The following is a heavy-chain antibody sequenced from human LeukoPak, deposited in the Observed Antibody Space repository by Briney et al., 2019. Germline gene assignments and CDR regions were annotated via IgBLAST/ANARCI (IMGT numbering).Heavy chain of an antibody. CDR1: GYTFTGYY. V-gene: IGHV1-2*02. D-gene: IGHD3-10*01. CDR2: INPNSGGT. J-gene: IGHJ3*02. CDR3: ARDYYGSGSYYKGTYAFDI. Sequence: ASVKVSCKASGYTFTGYYMHWVRQAPGQGLEWMGWINPNSGGTNYAQKFQGRVTMTGDTSISTAYMELSRLRSDDTAVYYCARDYYGSGSYYKGTYAFDIWGQGTMVTVSS.